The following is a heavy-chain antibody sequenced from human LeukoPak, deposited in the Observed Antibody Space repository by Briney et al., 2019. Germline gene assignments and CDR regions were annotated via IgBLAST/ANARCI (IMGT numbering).Heavy chain of an antibody. Sequence: GGSLRLSCAAYGFTFSSYAMHWVRQAPGKGLEYVSAISSNGGSTYYANSVKGRFTISRDNSKNTLYLQMGSLRAEDMAVYYCKKDRFWNSFDSWGQRTLVTVSS. CDR2: ISSNGGST. J-gene: IGHJ4*02. D-gene: IGHD1-1*01. V-gene: IGHV3-64*01. CDR3: KKDRFWNSFDS. CDR1: GFTFSSYA.